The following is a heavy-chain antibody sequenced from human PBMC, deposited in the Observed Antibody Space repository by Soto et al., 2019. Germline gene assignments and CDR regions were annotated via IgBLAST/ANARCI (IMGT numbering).Heavy chain of an antibody. CDR2: ISSIGVAT. V-gene: IGHV3-48*03. CDR1: GFTFSIHK. CDR3: AREGRVGGIDY. Sequence: GGSLRLSCAASGFTFSIHKMNWVHQAPGKGLEWVSYISSIGVATYYADSVKGRFTISRDNAKNSLYLQMNSLRAEDTAVYYCAREGRVGGIDYWGQGTTVTVSS. J-gene: IGHJ4*02. D-gene: IGHD6-19*01.